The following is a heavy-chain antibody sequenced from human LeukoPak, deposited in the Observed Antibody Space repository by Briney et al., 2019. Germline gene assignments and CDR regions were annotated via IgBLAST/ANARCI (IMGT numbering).Heavy chain of an antibody. CDR2: SNPNNGAT. CDR1: GYTFTAYY. Sequence: ASVKVSCKASGYTFTAYYIHWVRQAPGQGLEWMGWSNPNNGATNYAQKFQGRVTVTRDTSISTAYLELRRLTSDDTAVYYCANVGDFDFWSGSPKYFDHWGQGTLVAVS. J-gene: IGHJ4*02. V-gene: IGHV1-2*02. CDR3: ANVGDFDFWSGSPKYFDH. D-gene: IGHD3-3*01.